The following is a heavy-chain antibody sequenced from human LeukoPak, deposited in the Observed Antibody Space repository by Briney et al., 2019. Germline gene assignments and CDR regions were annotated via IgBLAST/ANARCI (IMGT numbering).Heavy chain of an antibody. D-gene: IGHD5-18*01. J-gene: IGHJ4*02. Sequence: GGSLRLSCTASGFDFNNYEMLWVRQAPGKGLEWVSYISSRGDDISYGVSVKGRFTISRDNANNSLFLLMDSLRAEDTAFYYCAKGSYSFGQRADYWGQGTLVTVSS. CDR1: GFDFNNYE. CDR2: ISSRGDDI. CDR3: AKGSYSFGQRADY. V-gene: IGHV3-48*03.